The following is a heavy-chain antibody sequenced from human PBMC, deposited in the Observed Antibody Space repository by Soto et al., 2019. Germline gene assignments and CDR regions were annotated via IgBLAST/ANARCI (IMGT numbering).Heavy chain of an antibody. V-gene: IGHV3-33*01. Sequence: QVQLVESGGGVVQPGRSLRLSCAASGFTFSSYGMHWVRQAPGKGLEWVAVIWYDGSNKYYADSVKGRFTISRDNSKNTRNLQMNSLRAEDTAVYYCARDNGLERDNWFDPWGQGTLVTVSS. CDR3: ARDNGLERDNWFDP. CDR2: IWYDGSNK. J-gene: IGHJ5*02. CDR1: GFTFSSYG. D-gene: IGHD1-1*01.